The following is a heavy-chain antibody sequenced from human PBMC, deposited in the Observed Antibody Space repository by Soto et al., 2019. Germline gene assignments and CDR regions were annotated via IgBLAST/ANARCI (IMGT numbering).Heavy chain of an antibody. D-gene: IGHD6-19*01. CDR3: ARQAVDEGYSSGWYFDS. CDR2: VSYNVRT. Sequence: QLQLQESGPGLVKPSETLFLTCTVSGGSIRSRSYFWGWIRQPPGKGLEWIGSVSYNVRTYYNPSLNGRLTMSVDTSKSQSFLTLSSVTAADTAVYYCARQAVDEGYSSGWYFDSWGQGTLVTVSS. J-gene: IGHJ4*02. CDR1: GGSIRSRSYF. V-gene: IGHV4-39*01.